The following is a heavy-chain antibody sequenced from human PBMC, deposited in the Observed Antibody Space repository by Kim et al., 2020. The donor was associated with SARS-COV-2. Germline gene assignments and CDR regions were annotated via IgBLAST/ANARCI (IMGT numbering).Heavy chain of an antibody. CDR3: ARVRIGVLEWSVGYYYYMDV. CDR1: GGSISSYY. V-gene: IGHV4-59*01. J-gene: IGHJ6*03. CDR2: IYYSGST. D-gene: IGHD3-3*01. Sequence: SETLSLTCTVSGGSISSYYWSWIRQPPGKGLEWIGYIYYSGSTNYNPSLKSRVTISVDTSKNQFSLKLSSVTAADTAVYYCARVRIGVLEWSVGYYYYMDVWGKGTTVTGSS.